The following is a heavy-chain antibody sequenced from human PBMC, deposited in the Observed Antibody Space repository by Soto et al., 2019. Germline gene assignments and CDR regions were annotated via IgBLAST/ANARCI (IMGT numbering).Heavy chain of an antibody. J-gene: IGHJ3*02. CDR2: FGGRDFNT. V-gene: IGHV3-23*01. CDR1: GFTFRSYA. D-gene: IGHD3-10*01. Sequence: EVQLLESGGGLVQPGGSLRLSCAASGFTFRSYAMSWVRQAPGRGLEWVSTFGGRDFNTYYADSVKGRFTVSRDNDNSALFLQMNGLRAEDPAVYSCAKGPDPGAFDIWGQGTLVTVSS. CDR3: AKGPDPGAFDI.